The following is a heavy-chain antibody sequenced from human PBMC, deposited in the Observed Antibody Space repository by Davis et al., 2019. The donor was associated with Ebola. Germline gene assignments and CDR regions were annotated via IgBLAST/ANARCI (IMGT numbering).Heavy chain of an antibody. CDR3: GRVNGIRGHYTGDYSIDV. V-gene: IGHV3-13*01. CDR2: ISAIDDT. CDR1: GFTFSNYD. J-gene: IGHJ6*02. D-gene: IGHD3-3*01. Sequence: PGGSLRLSCVASGFTFSNYDTPWVRHPAGKGLEWLSGISAIDDTYYSGSVKGRFIISRENAKNSFYLQMNSLRAGDTAVYYCGRVNGIRGHYTGDYSIDVWGQGTAVTVSS.